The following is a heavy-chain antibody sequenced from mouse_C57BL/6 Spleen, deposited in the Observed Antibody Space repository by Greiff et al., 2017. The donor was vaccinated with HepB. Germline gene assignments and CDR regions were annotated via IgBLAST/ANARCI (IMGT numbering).Heavy chain of an antibody. Sequence: QVQLKESGAELVKPGASVKISCKASGYAFSSYWMNWVKQRPGKGLEWIGQIYPGDGDTNYNGKFKGKATLTADKSSSTAYMQLSSLTSEDSAVYFCARSHYSNYGAMDYWGQGTSVTVSS. D-gene: IGHD2-5*01. J-gene: IGHJ4*01. CDR1: GYAFSSYW. V-gene: IGHV1-80*01. CDR2: IYPGDGDT. CDR3: ARSHYSNYGAMDY.